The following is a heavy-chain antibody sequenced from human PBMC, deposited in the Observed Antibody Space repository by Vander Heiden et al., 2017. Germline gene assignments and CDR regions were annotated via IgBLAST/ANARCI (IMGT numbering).Heavy chain of an antibody. V-gene: IGHV3-7*01. Sequence: EVQLVESGGGLVQPGGSLRLSCAASGFTFSSYWLHWVRQAPGGWLVWVSDIKEEGSQTYYVDSVRGRFTISRDNAKNSLYLQMNSLRAGDTAVYYCARAITVTPGGDYWGQGTLVTVSS. CDR3: ARAITVTPGGDY. J-gene: IGHJ4*02. CDR1: GFTFSSYW. CDR2: IKEEGSQT. D-gene: IGHD4-17*01.